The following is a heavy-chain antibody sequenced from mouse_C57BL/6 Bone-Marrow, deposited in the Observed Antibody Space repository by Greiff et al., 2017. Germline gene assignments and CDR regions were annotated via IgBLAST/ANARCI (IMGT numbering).Heavy chain of an antibody. CDR3: ASSYDGYFYYYAMDY. Sequence: EVKLMESGPGLVKPSQSLSLTCSVTGYSITSGYYWNWIRQFPGNKLEWMGYISYDGSNNYNPSLKNRISITRDTSKNQFFLKFNSVTTEDTATYYCASSYDGYFYYYAMDYWGQGTSVTVSS. J-gene: IGHJ4*01. V-gene: IGHV3-6*01. CDR1: GYSITSGYY. D-gene: IGHD2-3*01. CDR2: ISYDGSN.